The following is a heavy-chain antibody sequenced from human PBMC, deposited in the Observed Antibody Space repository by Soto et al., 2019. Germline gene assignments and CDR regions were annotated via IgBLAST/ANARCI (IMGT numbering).Heavy chain of an antibody. Sequence: PGGSLRLSCTASGFAFRSHSMQWVRQAPGKGLEWVAVISSDGATKYVADSLKGRFTISRDNFESTMSLQMNNLRPEDTTLYYCAISSVHIAAAGRLDLWGPGTLVTVSS. CDR3: AISSVHIAAAGRLDL. CDR1: GFAFRSHS. J-gene: IGHJ5*02. D-gene: IGHD6-13*01. V-gene: IGHV3-30*14. CDR2: ISSDGATK.